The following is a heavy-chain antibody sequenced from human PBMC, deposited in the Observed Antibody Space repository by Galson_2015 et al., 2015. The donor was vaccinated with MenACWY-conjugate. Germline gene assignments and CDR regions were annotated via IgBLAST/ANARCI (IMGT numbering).Heavy chain of an antibody. CDR3: AKVLGGYGDYYDY. CDR1: GFTFSDYA. D-gene: IGHD4-17*01. V-gene: IGHV3-23*01. CDR2: LSASGGHT. J-gene: IGHJ4*02. Sequence: SLRLSCAASGFTFSDYAMSWVRQAPGKGLEWVSVLSASGGHTYYADSVKGRFTISRDNFKNTLSLQMNSLRAEDTAVYCCAKVLGGYGDYYDYWGQGTLVTVSS.